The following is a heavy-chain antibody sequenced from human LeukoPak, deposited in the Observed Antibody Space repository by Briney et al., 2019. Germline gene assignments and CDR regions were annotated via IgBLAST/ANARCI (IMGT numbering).Heavy chain of an antibody. CDR3: AREQAGCSGGSCYDNYYYYGMDV. CDR1: GLTFRSFG. V-gene: IGHV3-30*03. Sequence: GGSLRLSCAASGLTFRSFGMHWVRQAPGKGLEWVAYISYDGTDKYYGESVKGRFTISRDNAKNSLYLQMNSLRAEDTAVYYCAREQAGCSGGSCYDNYYYYGMDVWGQGTTVTVSS. D-gene: IGHD2-15*01. CDR2: ISYDGTDK. J-gene: IGHJ6*02.